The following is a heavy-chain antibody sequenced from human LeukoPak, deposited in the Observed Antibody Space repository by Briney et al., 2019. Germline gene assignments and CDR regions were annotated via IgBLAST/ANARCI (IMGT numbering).Heavy chain of an antibody. Sequence: QPGGSLRLSCAASGFTFNNYGMHWVRQAPGKGQEWVAVISYDGRNKHYPDSVKGRFTISRDISTDTLWLQMDSLRTEDTAVYYCAKGPLRGTAAAIDYWGQGTLVTVSS. J-gene: IGHJ4*02. CDR2: ISYDGRNK. V-gene: IGHV3-30*18. CDR3: AKGPLRGTAAAIDY. CDR1: GFTFNNYG. D-gene: IGHD2-2*01.